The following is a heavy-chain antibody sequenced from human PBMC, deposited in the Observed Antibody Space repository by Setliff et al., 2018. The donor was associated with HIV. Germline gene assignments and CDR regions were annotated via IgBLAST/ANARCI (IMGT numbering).Heavy chain of an antibody. J-gene: IGHJ6*03. CDR1: GFTFSSYA. CDR2: ISGSGGST. Sequence: PGGSLRLSCAASGFTFSSYAMSWVRQAPGKGLEWVSAISGSGGSTYYADSVKGRFTISRDNSKNTLYLQMNSLRAEDSAVYYCASTSLPCSGGSCSLFYYYFYMAVWGKGTTVTVSS. V-gene: IGHV3-23*01. D-gene: IGHD2-15*01. CDR3: ASTSLPCSGGSCSLFYYYFYMAV.